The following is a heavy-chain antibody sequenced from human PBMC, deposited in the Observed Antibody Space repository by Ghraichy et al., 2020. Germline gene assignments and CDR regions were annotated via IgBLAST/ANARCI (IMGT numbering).Heavy chain of an antibody. V-gene: IGHV3-13*01. J-gene: IGHJ3*02. CDR3: ARGQYTSAWDGAVDI. CDR1: GFTLRNYD. D-gene: IGHD6-19*01. CDR2: IGTAGDT. Sequence: LTCAASGFTLRNYDMHWVRQPTGKGLEWVSVIGTAGDTYYSDSVKCRFTISREIAENSFYLQMNSLRAGDTAVYYCARGQYTSAWDGAVDIWGQGTMVTVSS.